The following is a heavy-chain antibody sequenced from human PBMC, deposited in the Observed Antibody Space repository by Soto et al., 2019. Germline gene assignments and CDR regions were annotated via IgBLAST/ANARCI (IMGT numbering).Heavy chain of an antibody. V-gene: IGHV3-23*01. CDR1: GFTFSSHW. CDR2: IYGDGSGT. CDR3: AKDGRPDCHWDFDY. D-gene: IGHD2-21*01. Sequence: PGGSLRLSCAASGFTFSSHWMTWVRQAPGKGLEWVSGIYGDGSGTYYVDAVKGRFTVSRDNSRNTLYLQMNSLRAEDTAVYYCAKDGRPDCHWDFDYWGQGTLVTVSS. J-gene: IGHJ4*02.